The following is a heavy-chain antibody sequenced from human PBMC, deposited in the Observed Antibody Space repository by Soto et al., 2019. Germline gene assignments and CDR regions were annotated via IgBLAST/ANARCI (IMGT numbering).Heavy chain of an antibody. CDR2: ISSSSSTI. CDR1: GFTFSSYS. CDR3: ATLLGYCSGGSCSG. Sequence: GGSLRLSCAASGFTFSSYSMNWVRQAPGKGLEWVSYISSSSSTIYYADSVKGRFTISRDNAKNSLYLQTNSLRAEDTAVYYCATLLGYCSGGSCSGWGQGTLVTVSS. D-gene: IGHD2-15*01. J-gene: IGHJ4*02. V-gene: IGHV3-48*01.